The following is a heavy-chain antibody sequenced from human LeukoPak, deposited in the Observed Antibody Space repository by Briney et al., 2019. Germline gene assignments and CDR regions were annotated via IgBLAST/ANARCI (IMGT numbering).Heavy chain of an antibody. D-gene: IGHD6-19*01. CDR3: ARDRYSSGPYYFDY. Sequence: GGSLRLSCAASGFIFSSNAMNWVRQAPGKGLEWVAVIPYEGSNKYYADSVKGRFTISRDNSKNTLYLQMNSLRAEDTAVYYCARDRYSSGPYYFDYWGQGTLVTVSS. CDR1: GFIFSSNA. J-gene: IGHJ4*02. CDR2: IPYEGSNK. V-gene: IGHV3-30-3*01.